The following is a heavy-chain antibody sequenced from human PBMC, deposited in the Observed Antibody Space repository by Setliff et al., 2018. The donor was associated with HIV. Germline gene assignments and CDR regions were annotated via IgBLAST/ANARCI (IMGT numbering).Heavy chain of an antibody. J-gene: IGHJ4*02. CDR2: IYYSGST. Sequence: SETLSLTCAVSGYSVSSGYYWGWIRQPPGKGLEWIASIYYSGSTYYAPSLKSRVTISVDTSKNQFSLKLSSVTAADTAVYYCARGLYCSGGSCSFDYWGQGTLVTVSS. CDR3: ARGLYCSGGSCSFDY. V-gene: IGHV4-38-2*01. CDR1: GYSVSSGYY. D-gene: IGHD2-15*01.